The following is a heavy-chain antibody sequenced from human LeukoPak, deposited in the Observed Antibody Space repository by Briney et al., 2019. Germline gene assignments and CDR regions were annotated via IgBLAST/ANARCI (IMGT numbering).Heavy chain of an antibody. Sequence: PGGSLRLSCAASGFTFSSYAMSWVRQAPGKGLEWVSAISGSGGSTYYADSVKGRFTISRDNSKNTLYLQMNSLRAEDTAVYYCAKETKGDFWSGYYIGYWGQGTLVTVSS. D-gene: IGHD3-3*01. J-gene: IGHJ4*02. V-gene: IGHV3-23*01. CDR2: ISGSGGST. CDR1: GFTFSSYA. CDR3: AKETKGDFWSGYYIGY.